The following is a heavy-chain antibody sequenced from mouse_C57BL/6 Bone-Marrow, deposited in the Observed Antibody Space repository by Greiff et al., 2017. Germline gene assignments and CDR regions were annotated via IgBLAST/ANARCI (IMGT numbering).Heavy chain of an antibody. J-gene: IGHJ1*03. V-gene: IGHV1-9*01. Sequence: QVQLQQSGAELMKPGASVKLSCKATGYTFPGYWIEWVKQRPGHGLEWIGEILPGSGSTNYNEKFKGKATFTADTSSNTAYMQLSSLTTEDSAIYYCARNLYYYGSSHWYFDVWGTGTTVTVSS. CDR1: GYTFPGYW. CDR3: ARNLYYYGSSHWYFDV. CDR2: ILPGSGST. D-gene: IGHD1-1*01.